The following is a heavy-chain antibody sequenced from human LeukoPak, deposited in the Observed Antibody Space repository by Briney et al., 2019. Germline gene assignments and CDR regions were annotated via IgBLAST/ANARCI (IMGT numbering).Heavy chain of an antibody. CDR2: INPNSGGT. V-gene: IGHV1-2*02. D-gene: IGHD3-16*01. CDR1: GYTFTGYY. J-gene: IGHJ3*02. CDR3: ATYFAGAETFDI. Sequence: GASVKVSCKASGYTFTGYYMHWVRQAPGQGLEWMGWINPNSGGTNYAQKFQGRVTMTRDKSISTAYLQWSSLKASDTAMYYCATYFAGAETFDIWGQGTMVTVSS.